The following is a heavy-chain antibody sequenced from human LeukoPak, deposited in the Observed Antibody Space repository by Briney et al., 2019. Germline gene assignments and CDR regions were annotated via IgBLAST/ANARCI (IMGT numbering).Heavy chain of an antibody. D-gene: IGHD5-12*01. V-gene: IGHV4-4*07. CDR1: GASIGSFY. J-gene: IGHJ4*02. CDR3: ASTYSDTDWNFDY. CDR2: IYTTGST. Sequence: SQTLSLTCTVSGASIGSFYWSWIRQPAGKVLEWIGRIYTTGSTYYNNSHKSRVTMSVDTSKNQFSLKLNSVTAAATAFYYCASTYSDTDWNFDYWGQGTLVTVSS.